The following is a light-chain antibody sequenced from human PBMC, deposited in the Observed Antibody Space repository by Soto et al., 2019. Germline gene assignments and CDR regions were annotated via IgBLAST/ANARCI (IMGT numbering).Light chain of an antibody. Sequence: EIVLTQSPGTLSLSPGERATLSCRASQSVSSNYLAWYQQKPGQAPRLLIYGASGRATGIPDRFSGSGSGTDFTLTIGRLEAEEFAVYYCQQYGSSPITFGGGTEVEIK. CDR2: GAS. V-gene: IGKV3-20*01. CDR1: QSVSSNY. CDR3: QQYGSSPIT. J-gene: IGKJ4*02.